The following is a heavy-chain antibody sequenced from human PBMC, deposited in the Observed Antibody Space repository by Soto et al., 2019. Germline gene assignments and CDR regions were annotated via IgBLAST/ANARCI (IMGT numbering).Heavy chain of an antibody. V-gene: IGHV5-10-1*01. CDR3: ARQGMITRPKSGMDV. D-gene: IGHD3-16*01. CDR2: IDPSDSYT. CDR1: GYSFPYSW. Sequence: GESLKISCTGSGYSFPYSWISWVRQMPGKGLEWMGRIDPSDSYTNYSPSFQGHVTISADKSISTAYLQWSSLKASDTAMYYCARQGMITRPKSGMDVWGQGTTVTVS. J-gene: IGHJ6*02.